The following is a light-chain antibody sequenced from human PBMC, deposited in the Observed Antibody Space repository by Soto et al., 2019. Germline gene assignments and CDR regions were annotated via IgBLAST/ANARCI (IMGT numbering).Light chain of an antibody. CDR3: CSYAGTTTWV. V-gene: IGLV2-23*02. CDR1: SSDVGSHNF. J-gene: IGLJ2*01. Sequence: QSALTQPASVSGSPGQSITICCTGTSSDVGSHNFVSWYQQRPGKAPKLMIFEVTKRPSGVSSRFSASKSGNTASLTISGVQAEDDADYYCCSYAGTTTWVFGGGTKLTVL. CDR2: EVT.